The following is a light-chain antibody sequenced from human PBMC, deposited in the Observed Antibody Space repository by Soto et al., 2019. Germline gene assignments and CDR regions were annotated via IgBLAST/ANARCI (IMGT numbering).Light chain of an antibody. CDR3: QSYDSTLRARYV. Sequence: QSVLTQPPSVSGAPGQRVTISCTGSSSNIGAGYDVHWYQQRPGTAPKLLIFGNINRPSGVPDRFSGYKSGTSASLAITGIQAEDEGDYYCQSYDSTLRARYVFGTGTKVTVL. J-gene: IGLJ1*01. CDR1: SSNIGAGYD. V-gene: IGLV1-40*01. CDR2: GNI.